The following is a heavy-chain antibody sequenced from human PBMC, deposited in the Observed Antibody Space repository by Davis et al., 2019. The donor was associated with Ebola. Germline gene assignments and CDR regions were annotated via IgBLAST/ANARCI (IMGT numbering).Heavy chain of an antibody. V-gene: IGHV3-49*03. CDR2: IRSKAYGGTT. Sequence: GESLKISCTASGFTFGDYAMSWFRQAPGKGLEWVGFIRSKAYGGTTEYAASVKGRFTISRDDSKSIAYLQMNSLKTEDTAVYYCTRDRSSSWLGYYYYYGMDVWGQGTTVTVSS. CDR1: GFTFGDYA. D-gene: IGHD6-13*01. J-gene: IGHJ6*02. CDR3: TRDRSSSWLGYYYYYGMDV.